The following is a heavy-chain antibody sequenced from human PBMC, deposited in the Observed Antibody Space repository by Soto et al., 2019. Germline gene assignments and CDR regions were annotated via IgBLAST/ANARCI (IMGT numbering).Heavy chain of an antibody. Sequence: SVKVSCQASGFTFTSSAVQWVRQARGQRLEWIGWIVVGSGNTNYAQKFQERVTITRDMSTSTAYMELSSLRSEDTAVYYCAAGPVLRYFDWLLSVRWFDPWGQGTLVTVSS. D-gene: IGHD3-9*01. CDR1: GFTFTSSA. J-gene: IGHJ5*02. CDR3: AAGPVLRYFDWLLSVRWFDP. V-gene: IGHV1-58*01. CDR2: IVVGSGNT.